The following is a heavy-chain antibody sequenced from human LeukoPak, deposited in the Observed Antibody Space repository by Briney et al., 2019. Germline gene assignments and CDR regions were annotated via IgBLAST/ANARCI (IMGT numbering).Heavy chain of an antibody. D-gene: IGHD4-17*01. CDR3: ARGGEDYGDYVVY. Sequence: SETLSLTCTVSGGSISSYYWSWIRQPAGKGLEWIGYIYYSGSTYYNPSLKSRVTISVDTSKNQFSLKLSSVTAADTAVYYCARGGEDYGDYVVYWGQGTLVTVSS. CDR2: IYYSGST. V-gene: IGHV4-59*06. J-gene: IGHJ4*02. CDR1: GGSISSYY.